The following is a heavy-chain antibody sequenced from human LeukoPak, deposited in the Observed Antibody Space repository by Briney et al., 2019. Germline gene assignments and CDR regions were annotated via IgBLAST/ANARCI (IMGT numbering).Heavy chain of an antibody. Sequence: GGYLRLSCAASGFTFSSYSMNWLRQAPGKGLEWVSSISSSSSYIYYADSVKGRFTISRDNAKNSLYLQMNSLRAEDTAVYYCARVVTGTIYYFDYWGQGTLVTVSS. CDR2: ISSSSSYI. J-gene: IGHJ4*02. CDR1: GFTFSSYS. CDR3: ARVVTGTIYYFDY. D-gene: IGHD1-20*01. V-gene: IGHV3-21*01.